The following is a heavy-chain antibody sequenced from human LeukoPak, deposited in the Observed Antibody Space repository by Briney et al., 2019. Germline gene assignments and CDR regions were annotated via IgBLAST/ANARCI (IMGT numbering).Heavy chain of an antibody. CDR1: GFTFDDYA. D-gene: IGHD6-19*01. J-gene: IGHJ3*02. V-gene: IGHV3-9*01. CDR3: AKDILTGSGSGGAFDI. Sequence: PGGSLRLSCAASGFTFDDYAMHWVRQAPGKGLEWVSGISWNSGSIGYADSVKGRFTISRDNAKNSLYLQMNSLRAEDTALYYCAKDILTGSGSGGAFDIWGQGTMVTVSS. CDR2: ISWNSGSI.